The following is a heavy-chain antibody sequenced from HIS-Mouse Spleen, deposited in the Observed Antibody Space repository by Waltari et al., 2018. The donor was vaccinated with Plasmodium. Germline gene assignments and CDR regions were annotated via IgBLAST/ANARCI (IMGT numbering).Heavy chain of an antibody. D-gene: IGHD1-26*01. J-gene: IGHJ4*02. V-gene: IGHV4-39*01. CDR1: GGSISSSSYY. CDR2: IYYSGVI. Sequence: QLQLQESGPGLVKPSETLSLTCTVSGGSISSSSYYWGWIRQPPGKGLEWIGSIYYSGVIYYNPSLKRRVTISVDTSKNQFSLKLSSVTAADTAVYYCARRGGSYYYFDYWGQGTLVTVSS. CDR3: ARRGGSYYYFDY.